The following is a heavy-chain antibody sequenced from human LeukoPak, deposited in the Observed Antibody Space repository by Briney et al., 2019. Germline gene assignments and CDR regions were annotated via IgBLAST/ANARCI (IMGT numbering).Heavy chain of an antibody. CDR2: IRFDGTNK. CDR1: GFTFSSYG. D-gene: IGHD2/OR15-2a*01. J-gene: IGHJ4*02. CDR3: AKAFFSSTSRGLLDY. Sequence: HPGGSLRLSCAASGFTFSSYGMHWVRQAPGKGLEWVSFIRFDGTNKYYADSVKGRFTISRDNSKNTLFLQMNSLTPEDTAVYYCAKAFFSSTSRGLLDYWGQGTLVTVSS. V-gene: IGHV3-30*02.